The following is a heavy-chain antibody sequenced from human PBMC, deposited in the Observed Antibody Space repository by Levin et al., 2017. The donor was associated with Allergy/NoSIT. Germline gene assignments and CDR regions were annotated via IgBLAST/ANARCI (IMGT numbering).Heavy chain of an antibody. V-gene: IGHV4-39*01. CDR2: SHYSGNT. Sequence: SETLSLTCCVSGGSISSSRYYWGWIRQPPGKGLEWIGSSHYSGNTYYNPSLTSRVTISVDTSKNQFSLNVRSVTAADTAVYYWARHVGATNYDILNGFDYWGQGTLVTVSS. CDR1: GGSISSSRYY. J-gene: IGHJ4*02. CDR3: ARHVGATNYDILNGFDY. D-gene: IGHD3-9*01.